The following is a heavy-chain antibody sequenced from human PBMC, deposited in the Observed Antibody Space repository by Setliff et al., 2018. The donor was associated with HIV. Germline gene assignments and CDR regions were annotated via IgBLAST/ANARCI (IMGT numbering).Heavy chain of an antibody. CDR2: IYYSGST. CDR1: GGSISTSTYY. J-gene: IGHJ5*02. V-gene: IGHV4-39*01. CDR3: ARHPPNLDWLDP. Sequence: PSETLSLTCTVSGGSISTSTYYWGWVRQPPGKGLEWIGSIYYSGSTYYNSSLQSRVTISVDTSKNQFSLKVNSVTAADTAVYYCARHPPNLDWLDPWGQGTLGTVPQ.